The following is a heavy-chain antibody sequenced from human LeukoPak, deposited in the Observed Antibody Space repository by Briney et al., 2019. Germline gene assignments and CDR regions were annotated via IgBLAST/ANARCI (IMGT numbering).Heavy chain of an antibody. CDR2: ISGSGGST. V-gene: IGHV3-23*01. CDR3: AKDGYSSGWAFDY. Sequence: GGSLRLSCAASGFTISNYAMNWVRQAPGKGLEWVSAISGSGGSTYYADSVKGRFTISRDNSKNTLYLQMNSLRAEDTAVYYCAKDGYSSGWAFDYWGQGTLVTVSS. J-gene: IGHJ4*02. CDR1: GFTISNYA. D-gene: IGHD6-19*01.